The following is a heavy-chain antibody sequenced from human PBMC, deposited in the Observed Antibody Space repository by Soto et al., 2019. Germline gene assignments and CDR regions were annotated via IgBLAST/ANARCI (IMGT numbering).Heavy chain of an antibody. V-gene: IGHV3-23*01. CDR1: GFTFSSYA. Sequence: GGSLRLSCAASGFTFSSYAMSWVRQAPGKGLEWVSAISGSGGSTYYADSVKGRFTISRDNSKNTLYLQMNSLRAEDTAVYYCAKGITMIVVVITEPYYYGMDVWGQGTTVTVSS. CDR2: ISGSGGST. J-gene: IGHJ6*02. CDR3: AKGITMIVVVITEPYYYGMDV. D-gene: IGHD3-22*01.